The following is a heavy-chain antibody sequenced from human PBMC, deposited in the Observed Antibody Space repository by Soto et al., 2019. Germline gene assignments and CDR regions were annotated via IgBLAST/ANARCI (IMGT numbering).Heavy chain of an antibody. CDR1: NFSISSGYY. D-gene: IGHD1-26*01. CDR3: ARTHSGSYYSVFNY. V-gene: IGHV4-38-2*01. J-gene: IGHJ4*02. Sequence: KPSETLSLTCVVSNFSISSGYYWGWIRQSPGKGLEWIASIYRSGTTSYSPSLKSRVTISVDPSKNQFSLMLTAVTAADTAVYYCARTHSGSYYSVFNYWGRGSLVTVSS. CDR2: IYRSGTT.